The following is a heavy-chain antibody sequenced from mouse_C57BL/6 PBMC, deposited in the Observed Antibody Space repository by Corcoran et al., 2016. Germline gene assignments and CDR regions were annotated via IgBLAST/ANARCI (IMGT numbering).Heavy chain of an antibody. CDR3: ARRDTVVEAMDY. Sequence: QVQLQQSGAELARPGASVKLSCKASGYTFTSYGISWVKQRTGQGLEWIGEIYARSGNTYYNEKFKGKATLPADKSSSTAYMELRSLTSEDSAVYVCARRDTVVEAMDYWGQGTSGTVSS. CDR2: IYARSGNT. CDR1: GYTFTSYG. J-gene: IGHJ4*01. D-gene: IGHD1-1*01. V-gene: IGHV1-81*01.